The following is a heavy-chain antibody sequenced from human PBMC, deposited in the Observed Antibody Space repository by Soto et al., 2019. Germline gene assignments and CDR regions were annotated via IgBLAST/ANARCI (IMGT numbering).Heavy chain of an antibody. J-gene: IGHJ6*02. D-gene: IGHD6-13*01. CDR2: IYPGDSDT. Sequence: GESLKISCKGSGYSFTSYWIGWVRQMPGKGLEWMGIIYPGDSDTRYSPSFQGQVTISADKSISTAYLQWSSLKASDTAMYYCARIPYSSSEGGNYYYYGMDVWGQGTTVTVSS. CDR1: GYSFTSYW. CDR3: ARIPYSSSEGGNYYYYGMDV. V-gene: IGHV5-51*01.